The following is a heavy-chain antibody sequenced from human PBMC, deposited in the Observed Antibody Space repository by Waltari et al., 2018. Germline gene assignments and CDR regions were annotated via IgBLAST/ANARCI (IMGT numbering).Heavy chain of an antibody. V-gene: IGHV1-69*13. CDR2: IIPIFGTA. CDR1: GGTFRSYS. CDR3: ARFNGATIGYNWFDP. D-gene: IGHD5-12*01. J-gene: IGHJ5*02. Sequence: QVQRVQSGAEVKKPGSSVKVSCKASGGTFRSYSISWVRQAPGQGLEWMGGIIPIFGTANYAQKFQGRVTITADESTSTAYMELSSLRSEDTAVYYCARFNGATIGYNWFDPWGQGTLVTVSS.